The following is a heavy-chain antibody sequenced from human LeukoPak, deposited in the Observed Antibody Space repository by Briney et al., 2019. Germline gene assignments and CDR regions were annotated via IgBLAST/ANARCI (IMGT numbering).Heavy chain of an antibody. D-gene: IGHD5-18*01. Sequence: ASVKVSCKASGYTFTSYYMHWVRQAPGQGLEWMGITNPSDGTTYYAQKFRGRVTMTRDTSTSTVYMDLSNLRSEDTAVYYCERAIVRTGYSWDFDYWGQGTLVTVSS. CDR3: ERAIVRTGYSWDFDY. V-gene: IGHV1-46*01. CDR1: GYTFTSYY. CDR2: TNPSDGTT. J-gene: IGHJ4*02.